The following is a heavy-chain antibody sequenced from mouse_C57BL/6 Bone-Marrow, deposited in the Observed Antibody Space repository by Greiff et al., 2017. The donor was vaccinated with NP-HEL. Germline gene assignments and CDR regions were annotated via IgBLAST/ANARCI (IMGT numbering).Heavy chain of an antibody. D-gene: IGHD2-4*01. CDR3: ARDDYGAMDY. J-gene: IGHJ4*01. CDR2: IYPGSGST. Sequence: QVQLKESGAELVKPGASVKMSCKASGYTFTSYWITWVKQRPGQGLEWIGDIYPGSGSTNYNEKFKSKATLTVDTSSSTAYMQLSSLTSEDSAVYYCARDDYGAMDYWGQGTSVTVSS. CDR1: GYTFTSYW. V-gene: IGHV1-55*01.